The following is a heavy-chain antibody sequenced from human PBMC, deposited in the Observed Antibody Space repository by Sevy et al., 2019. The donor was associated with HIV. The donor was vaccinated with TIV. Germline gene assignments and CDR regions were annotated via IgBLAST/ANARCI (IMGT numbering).Heavy chain of an antibody. CDR3: ARDELDCSGGSCYTRYADWYFDL. CDR2: ISYDGSNK. V-gene: IGHV3-30-3*01. Sequence: GGSLRLSCAASGFTFSSYAMHWVRQAPGKGLEWVAVISYDGSNKYYADSVKGRFTISRDNSKNTLYLQMNSLRAEDTAVYYCARDELDCSGGSCYTRYADWYFDLWGRGTLVTVSS. CDR1: GFTFSSYA. J-gene: IGHJ2*01. D-gene: IGHD2-15*01.